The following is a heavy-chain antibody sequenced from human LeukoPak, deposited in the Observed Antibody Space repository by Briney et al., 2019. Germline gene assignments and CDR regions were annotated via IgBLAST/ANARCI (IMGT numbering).Heavy chain of an antibody. J-gene: IGHJ3*02. V-gene: IGHV3-53*01. CDR1: GFTVSSSF. D-gene: IGHD1-26*01. CDR3: AKEKRNLRGARDAFDI. Sequence: GGSLRLSCAASGFTVSSSFMTWVRQAAGKGLEWVSVTYSDGTTYYADSVKGRFTISRDNSKNTLDLQMNSLRAEDTATYYCAKEKRNLRGARDAFDIWGQGTLVTVSA. CDR2: TYSDGTT.